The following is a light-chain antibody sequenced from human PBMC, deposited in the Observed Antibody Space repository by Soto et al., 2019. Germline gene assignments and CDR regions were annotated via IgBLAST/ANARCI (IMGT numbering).Light chain of an antibody. CDR1: QSVSSY. V-gene: IGKV3-11*01. J-gene: IGKJ5*01. CDR2: DAA. CDR3: QQRSNWPSIT. Sequence: EIVLTQSPATLSLSPGERDTLSCRASQSVSSYLAWYQQKPGQAPRLLIYDAANRATGIPARFSGSGSETDFTLTISSLEPEDVAVYDCQQRSNWPSITFGQGTRLEIK.